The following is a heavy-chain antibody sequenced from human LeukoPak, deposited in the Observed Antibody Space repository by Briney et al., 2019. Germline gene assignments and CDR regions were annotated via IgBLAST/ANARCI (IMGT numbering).Heavy chain of an antibody. CDR1: GFTFSSYA. V-gene: IGHV3-23*01. CDR2: ISGSGGST. J-gene: IGHJ4*02. CDR3: AKEGDLVGRTYYFDY. D-gene: IGHD1-26*01. Sequence: PGGSLRLSCAASGFTFSSYAMSWVRQAPGKGLEWVSAISGSGGSTYYADSVKDRFTISRDNSRNTLYLLMNSLRAEDTAVYYCAKEGDLVGRTYYFDYWGQGNLVTVSS.